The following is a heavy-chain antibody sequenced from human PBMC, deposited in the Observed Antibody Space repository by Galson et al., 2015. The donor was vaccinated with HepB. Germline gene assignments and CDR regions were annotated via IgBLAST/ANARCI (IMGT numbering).Heavy chain of an antibody. CDR3: ARDSWNDSYFYYGMDV. D-gene: IGHD1-1*01. Sequence: CAISGDSVSSNSAAWNWIRQSPSRGLEWLGRTYYRSKWYNDYAVSVKSRITINPDTSKNQFSLQLNSVTPDDTAVYYCARDSWNDSYFYYGMDVWAQGTTVPVSS. V-gene: IGHV6-1*01. J-gene: IGHJ6*02. CDR1: GDSVSSNSAA. CDR2: TYYRSKWYN.